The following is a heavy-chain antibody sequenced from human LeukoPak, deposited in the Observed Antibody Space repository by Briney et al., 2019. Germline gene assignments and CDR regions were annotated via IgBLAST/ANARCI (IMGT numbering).Heavy chain of an antibody. Sequence: ASVKVSCKASGYTFTSYYMHWVRQAPGQGLEWMGRINPNSGGTNYAQKFQGRVTMTRDTSISTAYMELSRLRSDDTAVYYCASDQAGWYFFDYWGQGTLVTVSS. D-gene: IGHD6-19*01. CDR2: INPNSGGT. J-gene: IGHJ4*02. V-gene: IGHV1-2*06. CDR3: ASDQAGWYFFDY. CDR1: GYTFTSYY.